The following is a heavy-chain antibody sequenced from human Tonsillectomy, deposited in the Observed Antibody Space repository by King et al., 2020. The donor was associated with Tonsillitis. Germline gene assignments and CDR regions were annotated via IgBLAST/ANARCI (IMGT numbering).Heavy chain of an antibody. D-gene: IGHD1-1*01. V-gene: IGHV3-20*04. J-gene: IGHJ4*02. CDR3: ARGGGTLPDY. CDR2: INWNGGTK. CDR1: GFTFDDYG. Sequence: VQLVESGGGVVRPGGSLRLSCAASGFTFDDYGMNWVRQSPGKGLEWGSGINWNGGTKRYTDSVRGRFTISRENAKNSLYLQMNSLRAEDTAFYYCARGGGTLPDYWGQGTLVTVSS.